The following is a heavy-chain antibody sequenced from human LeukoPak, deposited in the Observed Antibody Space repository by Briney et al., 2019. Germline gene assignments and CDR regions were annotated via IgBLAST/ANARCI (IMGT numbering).Heavy chain of an antibody. V-gene: IGHV3-7*01. Sequence: GGSLRLSCAASGFSFSTYWMSWVRQAPGKGLEWVANIKQDGSEKYYVDSVKGRFTVSRDNAKNSLYLQMTSLRAEDTAVYYCARDSFYGSGSYYPDAFDIWGQGTMVTVSS. D-gene: IGHD3-10*01. J-gene: IGHJ3*02. CDR3: ARDSFYGSGSYYPDAFDI. CDR1: GFSFSTYW. CDR2: IKQDGSEK.